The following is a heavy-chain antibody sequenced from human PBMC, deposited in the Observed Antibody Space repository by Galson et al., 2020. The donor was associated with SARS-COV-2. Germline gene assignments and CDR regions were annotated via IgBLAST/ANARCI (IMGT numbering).Heavy chain of an antibody. V-gene: IGHV2-70*11. CDR2: IDWDDDK. J-gene: IGHJ6*02. CDR1: GFSLSTSGMC. CDR3: ARIRGDSSSWQSYYYYGMDV. Sequence: SGPTLVKPTQTPTLTCTFSGFSLSTSGMCVSWIRQPPGKALEWLARIDWDDDKYYSTSLKTRLTISKDTSKNQVVLTMTNMDPVDTATYYCARIRGDSSSWQSYYYYGMDVWGQGTTVTVSS. D-gene: IGHD6-13*01.